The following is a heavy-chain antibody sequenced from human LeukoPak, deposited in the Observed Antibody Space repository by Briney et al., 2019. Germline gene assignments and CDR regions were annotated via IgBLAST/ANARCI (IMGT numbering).Heavy chain of an antibody. CDR1: GGSFSGYY. CDR3: ARAYSSSWYWFDP. J-gene: IGHJ5*02. Sequence: PSETLSLTCAVYGGSFSGYYWSWIRQPPGKGLEWIGEINHSGSTYYNPSLKSRVTISVDRSKNQFSLKLSSVTAADTAVYYCARAYSSSWYWFDPWGQGTLVTVSS. V-gene: IGHV4-34*01. CDR2: INHSGST. D-gene: IGHD6-13*01.